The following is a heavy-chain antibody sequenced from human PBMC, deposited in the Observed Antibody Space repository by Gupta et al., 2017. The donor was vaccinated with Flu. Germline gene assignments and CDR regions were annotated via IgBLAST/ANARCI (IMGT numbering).Heavy chain of an antibody. CDR3: ATLTAGAMDV. D-gene: IGHD1-20*01. Sequence: NWVRQAPGQGLEWMGWINTNTGNPTYVQGFTGRFVFSLDTSVSTAYLQISSLKAEDTAVYYCATLTAGAMDVWGKGTTVTVSP. V-gene: IGHV7-4-1*02. CDR2: INTNTGNP. J-gene: IGHJ6*04.